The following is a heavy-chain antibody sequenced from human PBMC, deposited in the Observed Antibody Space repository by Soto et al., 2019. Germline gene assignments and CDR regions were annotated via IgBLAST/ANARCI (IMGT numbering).Heavy chain of an antibody. V-gene: IGHV1-46*01. J-gene: IGHJ4*02. D-gene: IGHD3-10*01. CDR3: AKGRRNTF. CDR2: INPDGGAT. CDR1: GYTFSFDY. Sequence: QVQLLQSGAEVKKPGASVKISCKASGYTFSFDYLSWVRRAPGQGLQWMGKINPDGGATTYAQSFQGRVSITSDASTGTVYMELSSLTSDDTAVYYCAKGRRNTFWGQGTLVSV.